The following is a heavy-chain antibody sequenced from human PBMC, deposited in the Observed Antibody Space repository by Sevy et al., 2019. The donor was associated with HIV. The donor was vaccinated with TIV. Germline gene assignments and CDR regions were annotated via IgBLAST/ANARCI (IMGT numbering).Heavy chain of an antibody. CDR1: GGTFSQFP. D-gene: IGHD5-18*01. V-gene: IGHV1-69*13. CDR3: ARGDKATDRPKSPSIYHYDMDV. CDR2: IIPIFATV. J-gene: IGHJ6*02. Sequence: ASVTVSCKASGGTFSQFPISWVRQAPGQGLEWMGGIIPIFATVEYAQKFRGRVTITADEATSTGYMDLSSLRSDDTAEYYCARGDKATDRPKSPSIYHYDMDVWGQGTTVTVSS.